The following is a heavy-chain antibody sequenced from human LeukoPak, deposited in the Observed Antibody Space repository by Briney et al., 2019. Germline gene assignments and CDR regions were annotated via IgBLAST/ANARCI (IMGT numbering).Heavy chain of an antibody. Sequence: PGGSLRLSCAASGFIFSDYYMSWIRQTPEKGLEWLSYISSSSGYKNYADSLKGRFTISRDNAKNSVYLQMNSLSAEDTAVYYCARQGLYDSSDFWTFHHWGQGTLVTVSS. J-gene: IGHJ1*01. CDR1: GFIFSDYY. CDR3: ARQGLYDSSDFWTFHH. D-gene: IGHD3/OR15-3a*01. V-gene: IGHV3-11*06. CDR2: ISSSSGYK.